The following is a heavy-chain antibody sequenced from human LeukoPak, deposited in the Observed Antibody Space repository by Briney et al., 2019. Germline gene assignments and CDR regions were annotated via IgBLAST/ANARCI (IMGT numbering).Heavy chain of an antibody. CDR1: GFTFSSYG. Sequence: GGSLRLSCAASGFTFSSYGMSWVRQAPGQGLEWVSAISGSGRGGSSYYSDSVKGRFTISRDNSKNTLYVQMNSLRAEDTAVYYGAISGSYWAWAHWGQGTLVTVSS. V-gene: IGHV3-23*01. CDR2: ISGSGRGGSS. CDR3: AISGSYWAWAH. J-gene: IGHJ4*02. D-gene: IGHD1-26*01.